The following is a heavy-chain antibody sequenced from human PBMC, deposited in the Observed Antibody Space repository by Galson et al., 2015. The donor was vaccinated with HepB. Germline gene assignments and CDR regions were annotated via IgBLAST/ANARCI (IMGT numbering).Heavy chain of an antibody. CDR2: ISDSSTTI. J-gene: IGHJ4*02. CDR1: GFTFSSYD. CDR3: ARQHSSGCLDY. D-gene: IGHD3-22*01. Sequence: SLRLSCAASGFTFSSYDMHWVRQAPGKGLEWVSFISDSSTTIKYADSVKGRFTVSRDSAQNSLFLQMNSLRAEDTAIYYCARQHSSGCLDYWGQGTLVTVSS. V-gene: IGHV3-48*01.